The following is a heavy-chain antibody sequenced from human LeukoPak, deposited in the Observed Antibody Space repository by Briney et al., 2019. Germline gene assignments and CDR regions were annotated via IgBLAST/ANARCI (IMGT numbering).Heavy chain of an antibody. D-gene: IGHD3-16*01. J-gene: IGHJ6*03. Sequence: GESLKISCKGSGYSFTSYWIGWVRQMPGKGLEWMGIIYPGDSDTRYSPSFQGQVTISADKSITTAYLQWSSLKASDTAMYYCARYNSYVSSTIYYYMDVWGKGTTVTVSS. CDR3: ARYNSYVSSTIYYYMDV. V-gene: IGHV5-51*01. CDR2: IYPGDSDT. CDR1: GYSFTSYW.